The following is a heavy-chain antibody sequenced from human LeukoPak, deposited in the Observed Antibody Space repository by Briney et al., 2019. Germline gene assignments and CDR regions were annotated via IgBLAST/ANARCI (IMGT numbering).Heavy chain of an antibody. J-gene: IGHJ5*02. D-gene: IGHD3-10*01. CDR3: ARSASYGSGSYTS. CDR1: GYSISSGFY. CDR2: IYYSGST. Sequence: PSETLSLTCTVSGYSISSGFYWSWIRQPPGKGLEWIGYIYYSGSTNYNPSLKSRVTISVDTSKNQFSLKLSSVTAADTAVYYCARSASYGSGSYTSWGQGTLVTVSS. V-gene: IGHV4-61*01.